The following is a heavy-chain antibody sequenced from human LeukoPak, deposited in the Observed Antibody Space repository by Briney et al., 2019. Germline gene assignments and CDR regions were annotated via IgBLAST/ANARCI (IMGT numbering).Heavy chain of an antibody. CDR3: ARTAAMTLFDY. J-gene: IGHJ4*02. D-gene: IGHD2-2*01. CDR2: IYYSGST. Sequence: NSSETLSLTCTVSGGSISGDCQYWGWIRQPPGKGLEWIGYIYYSGSTNYNPSLKSRVTISVDTSKNRFSLKLSSVTAADTAVYYCARTAAMTLFDYWGQGTLVTVSS. CDR1: GGSISGDCQY. V-gene: IGHV4-61*01.